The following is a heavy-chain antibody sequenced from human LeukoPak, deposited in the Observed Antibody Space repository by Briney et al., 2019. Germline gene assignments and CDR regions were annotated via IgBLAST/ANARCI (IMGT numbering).Heavy chain of an antibody. CDR2: MSGSGGST. J-gene: IGHJ4*02. CDR3: AKVYDSSGYLFDY. D-gene: IGHD3-22*01. V-gene: IGHV3-23*01. Sequence: GGSLRLSCAASGFTFSSYAMSWVRQAPGKGLEWVSAMSGSGGSTYYADSVKGRFTISRDNSKNTLYLQMSSLRAEDTAVYYCAKVYDSSGYLFDYWGQGTLVTASS. CDR1: GFTFSSYA.